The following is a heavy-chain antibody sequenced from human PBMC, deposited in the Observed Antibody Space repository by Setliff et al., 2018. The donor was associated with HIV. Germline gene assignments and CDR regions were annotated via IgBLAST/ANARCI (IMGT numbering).Heavy chain of an antibody. CDR2: IYRGGIT. D-gene: IGHD4-4*01. Sequence: GGSLRLSCAASGFSVTDNYVTWVRQAPGKGLEWLAVIYRGGITFFAESVKGRFTISRDNARSTSYLQMNNLRAEDTAIYYCSTINEVTGRWGQGTLVTVS. J-gene: IGHJ4*02. CDR1: GFSVTDNY. CDR3: STINEVTGR. V-gene: IGHV3-66*01.